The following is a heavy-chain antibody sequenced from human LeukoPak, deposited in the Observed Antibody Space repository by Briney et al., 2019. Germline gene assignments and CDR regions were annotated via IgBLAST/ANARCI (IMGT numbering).Heavy chain of an antibody. V-gene: IGHV3-30*04. J-gene: IGHJ3*02. CDR1: GFTFTNYA. CDR2: ISKDGSNN. CDR3: AGEGFDI. Sequence: GGSLRLSCAASGFTFTNYAMDWVRQAPGKGLEWVAVISKDGSNNNYADSVKGRFTISRDNSKNALYLQMNSLRPEDTAVYYCAGEGFDIWGQGTMVTVSS.